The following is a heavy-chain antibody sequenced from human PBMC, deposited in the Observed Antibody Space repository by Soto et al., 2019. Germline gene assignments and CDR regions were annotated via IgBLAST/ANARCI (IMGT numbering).Heavy chain of an antibody. CDR3: ARHGSGNYYYYYYYMDV. V-gene: IGHV1-3*01. Sequence: QVQLVQSGAEVKKPGASVKVSCKASGYTFTSYAMHWVRQAPGQRLEWMGWINAATGNTKYSQKFQGRVTIARDTSASTAYVELSSLRSEDTAVYYCARHGSGNYYYYYYYMDVWGKGTTVTVSS. CDR2: INAATGNT. D-gene: IGHD3-10*01. CDR1: GYTFTSYA. J-gene: IGHJ6*03.